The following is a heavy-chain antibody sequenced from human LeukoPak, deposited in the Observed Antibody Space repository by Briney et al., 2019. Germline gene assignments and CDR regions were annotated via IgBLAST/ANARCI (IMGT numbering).Heavy chain of an antibody. CDR3: AKDGGSSAFDY. CDR1: GFNFNNYD. Sequence: GGSLRLSCVASGFNFNNYDLHWVRQAPGKGLEWVAFIWYDGSNKYYADPVKGRFTISRDNSKNTLYLQMNSLRSEDTAVYYCAKDGGSSAFDYWGQGTLVTVSS. D-gene: IGHD6-6*01. J-gene: IGHJ4*02. CDR2: IWYDGSNK. V-gene: IGHV3-30*02.